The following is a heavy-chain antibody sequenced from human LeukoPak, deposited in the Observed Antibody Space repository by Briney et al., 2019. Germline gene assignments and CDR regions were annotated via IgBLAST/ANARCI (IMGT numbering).Heavy chain of an antibody. CDR1: GGSISSSTW. D-gene: IGHD6-6*01. J-gene: IGHJ4*02. CDR2: VYYTGST. Sequence: SGTLSLTCAVSGGSISSSTWWSWVRQPPGKGLEWIGYVYYTGSTNYNPSLKSRVTMFEDKSKNQFSLRLYSVTVADTAVYYCARHFAYSSSSYFDYWGQGSLVTVSS. CDR3: ARHFAYSSSSYFDY. V-gene: IGHV4-4*02.